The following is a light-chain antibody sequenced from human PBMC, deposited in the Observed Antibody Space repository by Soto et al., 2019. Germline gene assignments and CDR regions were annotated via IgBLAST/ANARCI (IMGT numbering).Light chain of an antibody. V-gene: IGKV3-20*01. J-gene: IGKJ2*01. CDR1: QTVTSTY. CDR3: HQFGNSRT. CDR2: ATS. Sequence: EIVLTQSPGTLSLSPGERATLSCWASQTVTSTYLAWYQQKPGQAPRLLIYATSSRATGIPDRFSGNGSGTDFTLTISRLEPEDSAVYCCHQFGNSRTVGQGTKLEIK.